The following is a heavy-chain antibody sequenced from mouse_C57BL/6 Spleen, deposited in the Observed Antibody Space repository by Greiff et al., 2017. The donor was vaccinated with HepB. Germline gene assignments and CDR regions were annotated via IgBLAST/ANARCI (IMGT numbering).Heavy chain of an antibody. D-gene: IGHD1-3*01. J-gene: IGHJ4*01. CDR3: ARSDFRKVAH. CDR2: IYPSDSET. CDR1: GYTFTSYW. V-gene: IGHV1-61*01. Sequence: VQLQQPGAELVRPGSSVKLSCKASGYTFTSYWMDWVKQRPGQGLEWIGNIYPSDSETHYNQKFKDKATLTVDKSSSTAYMQLSSLTSEDSAVYYCARSDFRKVAHWGQGTSVTVSS.